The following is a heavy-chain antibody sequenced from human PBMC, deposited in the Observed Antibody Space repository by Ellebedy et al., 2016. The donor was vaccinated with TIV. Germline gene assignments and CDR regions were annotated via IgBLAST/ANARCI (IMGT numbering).Heavy chain of an antibody. CDR3: ARAYSSSSGKNAFDI. CDR2: IYYSGST. CDR1: GGSISSYY. Sequence: MPSETLSLTCTVSGGSISSYYWSWIRQPPGKGLEWIGYIYYSGSTNYNPSLKSRVTISIDTSKNKFSLNLCSVTAADTAVYYCARAYSSSSGKNAFDIWGQGTMVTVSS. V-gene: IGHV4-59*01. D-gene: IGHD6-6*01. J-gene: IGHJ3*02.